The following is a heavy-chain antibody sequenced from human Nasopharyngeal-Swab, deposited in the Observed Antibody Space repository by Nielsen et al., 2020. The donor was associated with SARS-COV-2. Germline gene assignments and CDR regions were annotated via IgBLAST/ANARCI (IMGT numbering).Heavy chain of an antibody. J-gene: IGHJ2*01. CDR3: ARERSPISRDPHWYFDL. V-gene: IGHV1-69*04. Sequence: SVKVSCKASGGSFNSHVTSWVRQAPGQGPEWMGNIMPFFDVPKYAQKFQGRVTISADTSTNTVYMEVRSLTSEDTAVYYCARERSPISRDPHWYFDLWGRGTLVTVSS. D-gene: IGHD5-24*01. CDR1: GGSFNSHV. CDR2: IMPFFDVP.